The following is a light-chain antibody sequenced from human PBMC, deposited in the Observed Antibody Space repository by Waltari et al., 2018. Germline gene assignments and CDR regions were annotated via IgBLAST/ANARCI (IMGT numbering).Light chain of an antibody. Sequence: QSALTQPPSASGSPGQSVTISCTGTSGDIGSYYSVHWYRQHPGKVPKLMIYDVNRRPSGVPDRFSGSKSGNTASLTVSGLQPEDEAVYYCNSFAGSDTVVFGGGTTLTVV. J-gene: IGLJ2*01. V-gene: IGLV2-8*01. CDR2: DVN. CDR1: SGDIGSYYS. CDR3: NSFAGSDTVV.